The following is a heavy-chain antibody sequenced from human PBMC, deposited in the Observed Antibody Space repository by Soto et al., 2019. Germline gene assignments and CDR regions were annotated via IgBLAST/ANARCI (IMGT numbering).Heavy chain of an antibody. D-gene: IGHD6-19*01. V-gene: IGHV4-34*01. CDR3: ARQGAVTGTSPILDY. Sequence: QVQLQQWGAGLLKPSETLSLTCAVYGGAFSGYYWSWIRQPPGKGLEWIGDISQSGSTNYNPSLKSRVTMSVDTSKNHFSLNLSSLTAADTAVYYCARQGAVTGTSPILDYWGQGALLTVSS. CDR1: GGAFSGYY. J-gene: IGHJ4*02. CDR2: ISQSGST.